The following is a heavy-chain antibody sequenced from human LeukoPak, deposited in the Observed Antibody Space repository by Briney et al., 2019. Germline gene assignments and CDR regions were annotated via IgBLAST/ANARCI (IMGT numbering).Heavy chain of an antibody. V-gene: IGHV4-39*01. J-gene: IGHJ4*02. D-gene: IGHD4-23*01. CDR2: IYYSGST. Sequence: SETLSLTCTVSGGSISSSSYYWGWIRQPPGKGLEWIGGIYYSGSTYYNPSLKSRVTISVDTSKNQFSLKLSSVTAADTAVYYCARLSVANHFDYWGQGTLVTVSS. CDR1: GGSISSSSYY. CDR3: ARLSVANHFDY.